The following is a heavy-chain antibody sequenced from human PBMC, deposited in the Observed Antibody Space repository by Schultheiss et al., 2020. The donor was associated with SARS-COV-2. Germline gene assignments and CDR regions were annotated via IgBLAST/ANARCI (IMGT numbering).Heavy chain of an antibody. CDR2: IYYSGST. D-gene: IGHD1-1*01. J-gene: IGHJ4*02. CDR3: ARHPLKTAIPAEFDY. V-gene: IGHV4-59*08. CDR1: GGSISSYY. Sequence: SETLSLTCTVSGGSISSYYWSWIRQPPGKGLEWIGYIYYSGSTYYNPSLKSRVTISVDTSKNQFSLKLSSVTAADTAVYYCARHPLKTAIPAEFDYWGQGTLVTVSS.